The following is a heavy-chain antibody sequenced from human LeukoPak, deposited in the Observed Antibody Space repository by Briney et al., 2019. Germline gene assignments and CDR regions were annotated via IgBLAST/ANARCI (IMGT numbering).Heavy chain of an antibody. J-gene: IGHJ5*01. V-gene: IGHV3-21*05. Sequence: PGGSLRLSCAASGFTFSSYSMNWVRQAPGKGVEWVAYISGSGHDINYSDSVKGRFTIYRDNAKNSLYLQMSSLRVEDTAVYYCTRDPRHFDSCGQGTLVTVSS. CDR3: TRDPRHFDS. D-gene: IGHD6-6*01. CDR1: GFTFSSYS. CDR2: ISGSGHDI.